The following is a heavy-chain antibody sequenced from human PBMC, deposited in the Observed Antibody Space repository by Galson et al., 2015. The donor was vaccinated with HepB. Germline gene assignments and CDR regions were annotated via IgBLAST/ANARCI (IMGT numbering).Heavy chain of an antibody. D-gene: IGHD2-15*01. J-gene: IGHJ6*02. CDR1: GFTFSSYA. V-gene: IGHV3-23*01. Sequence: SLRLSCAASGFTFSSYAMGWVRQAPGKGLEWVSAISGSGGSTYYADSVEGRFTISRDNSKNTLYLQMNSLRAEDTAVYYCAKTGGSSAPYGMDVWGQGTTVTVSS. CDR3: AKTGGSSAPYGMDV. CDR2: ISGSGGST.